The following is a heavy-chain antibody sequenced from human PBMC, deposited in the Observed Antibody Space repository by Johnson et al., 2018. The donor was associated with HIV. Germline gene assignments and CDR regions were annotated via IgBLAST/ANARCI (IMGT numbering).Heavy chain of an antibody. Sequence: QMLLVESGGGVVQTGRSLRLSCAASGFIFSSYAMHWVRQAPGEGLEWVAVISYDGNKTYYADSVRGLTISRDNSKNTLYLQMNSLRAEDTAVYYCAREGIGGGAFDIWGQGTMVTVSS. CDR1: GFIFSSYA. J-gene: IGHJ3*02. CDR3: AREGIGGGAFDI. V-gene: IGHV3-30*04. CDR2: ISYDGNKT.